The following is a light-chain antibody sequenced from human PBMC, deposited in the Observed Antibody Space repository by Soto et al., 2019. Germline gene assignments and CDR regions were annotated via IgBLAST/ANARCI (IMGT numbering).Light chain of an antibody. CDR3: CSYAGSSYV. Sequence: QSVLTQPRSVSGSPGQSVTISCTGTSSDVGGYNYVSWYQQHPGKAPKLMIYDVNKRPSGVPDRFSGSKSGNTASLTISGLQAEDEADSYCCSYAGSSYVFGTVTKVTDL. V-gene: IGLV2-11*01. CDR2: DVN. CDR1: SSDVGGYNY. J-gene: IGLJ1*01.